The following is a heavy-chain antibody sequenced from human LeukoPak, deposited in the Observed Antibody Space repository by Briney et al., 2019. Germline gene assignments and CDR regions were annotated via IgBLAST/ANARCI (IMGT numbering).Heavy chain of an antibody. CDR1: GFTFSSYS. D-gene: IGHD2-15*01. CDR3: ARANPGYCSGGSCYYYGMDV. V-gene: IGHV3-48*02. J-gene: IGHJ6*02. CDR2: VSSRSSTI. Sequence: GGSLRLSCAASGFTFSSYSMNWVRQAPGKGLEWVSYVSSRSSTIYYADSVMGRFTISRDNAKNSLYLQMTSLRDEDTAVYYCARANPGYCSGGSCYYYGMDVWGQGTTVTVSS.